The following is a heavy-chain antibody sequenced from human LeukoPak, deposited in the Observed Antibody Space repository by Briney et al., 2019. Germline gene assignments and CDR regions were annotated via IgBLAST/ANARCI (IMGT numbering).Heavy chain of an antibody. CDR1: GFTFSSYG. Sequence: GRSLRLSCAASGFTFSSYGMHWVRQAPGKGLEWVAVISNDGSNKYFADSVKGRFTISRDNSKNTLYLQMNSLRAEDTAVYYCAKDKYRLPDYWGQGTLVTVSS. D-gene: IGHD5-12*01. J-gene: IGHJ4*02. CDR2: ISNDGSNK. V-gene: IGHV3-30*18. CDR3: AKDKYRLPDY.